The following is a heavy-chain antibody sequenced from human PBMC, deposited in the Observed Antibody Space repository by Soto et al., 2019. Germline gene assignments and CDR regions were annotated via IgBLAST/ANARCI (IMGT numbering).Heavy chain of an antibody. D-gene: IGHD6-13*01. CDR1: CGSISSGGYY. J-gene: IGHJ4*02. Sequence: SETLSLTCTVSCGSISSGGYYWSWIRQHPGKGLEWIGYIYYSGSTYYNPSLKSRVTISVDTSKNQFSLKLSSVTAADTAVYYCASSDDRAAGTIDYFDYWGQGTLVTVSS. V-gene: IGHV4-31*03. CDR2: IYYSGST. CDR3: ASSDDRAAGTIDYFDY.